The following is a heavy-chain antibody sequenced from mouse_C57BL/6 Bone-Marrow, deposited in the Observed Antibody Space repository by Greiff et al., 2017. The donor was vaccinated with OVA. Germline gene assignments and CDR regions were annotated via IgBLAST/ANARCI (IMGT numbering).Heavy chain of an antibody. D-gene: IGHD1-1*01. CDR1: GYTFTSYW. Sequence: QVQLQQPGAELVMPGASVKLSCKASGYTFTSYWMHWVKQRPGQGLEWIGEIDPSDSYTNHNQKFKGKSTLTVDKSSSTAYMQLSSLTSEDSAVYYCARHYGFDYWGQGTTLTVSS. J-gene: IGHJ2*01. CDR3: ARHYGFDY. V-gene: IGHV1-69*01. CDR2: IDPSDSYT.